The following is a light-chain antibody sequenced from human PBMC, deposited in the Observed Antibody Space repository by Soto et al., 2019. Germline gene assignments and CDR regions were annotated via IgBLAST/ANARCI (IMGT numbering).Light chain of an antibody. CDR3: QQRGSWPPLT. CDR1: QSVANY. CDR2: DSS. Sequence: EVVLTQSPATLSLSPGERATLSCRASQSVANYIAWYQKRPGQSPRRLIYDSSNRATGIPARFTGSGSGTDFNPTNSSLEPEDFAVYYCQQRGSWPPLTFGGGTKVVIK. J-gene: IGKJ4*01. V-gene: IGKV3-11*01.